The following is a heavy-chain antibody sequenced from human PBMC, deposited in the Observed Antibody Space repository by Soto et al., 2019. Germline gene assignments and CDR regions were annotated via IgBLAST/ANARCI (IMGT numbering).Heavy chain of an antibody. Sequence: PSETLSLTCTVSGGSISSSSYYWGWIRQPPGKGLEWIGSIYYSGSTYYNPSLKSRVTISVDTSKNQFSLKLSSVTAADTAVYYCARQVCSGGSCYSGHGGMDVWRQGTTVTVSS. CDR1: GGSISSSSYY. J-gene: IGHJ6*02. V-gene: IGHV4-39*01. CDR3: ARQVCSGGSCYSGHGGMDV. D-gene: IGHD2-15*01. CDR2: IYYSGST.